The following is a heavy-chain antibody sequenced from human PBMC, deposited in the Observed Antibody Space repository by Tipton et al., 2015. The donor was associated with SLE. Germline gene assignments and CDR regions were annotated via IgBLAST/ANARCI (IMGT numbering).Heavy chain of an antibody. D-gene: IGHD3-16*02. CDR3: ATGTFVSSWYYYMDV. CDR1: NGSISSYF. J-gene: IGHJ6*03. Sequence: TLSLTCTVSNGSISSYFWSWIRQSPRKELEWIAYIYASGSSSYNPSLRGRVSMSVDTSKNQFSLKLTSVTAADTAVYYCATGTFVSSWYYYMDVWGKGTTVSVSS. CDR2: IYASGSS. V-gene: IGHV4-4*08.